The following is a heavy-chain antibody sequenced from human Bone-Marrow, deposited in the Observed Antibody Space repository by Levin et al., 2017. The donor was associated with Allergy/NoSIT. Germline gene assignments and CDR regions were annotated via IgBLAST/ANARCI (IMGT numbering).Heavy chain of an antibody. J-gene: IGHJ6*01. D-gene: IGHD2-2*01. V-gene: IGHV1-18*01. Sequence: GGSLRLSCKTSGYTFSNFGITWVRQASGQGPEWVGWIGGHNGYTKYAQKFQGRVTLTTDPSTSTAYMELRSLRSDDTGIYYCARNGTGGPHYDHQPLDVGGQGSTVPVSS. CDR1: GYTFSNFG. CDR2: IGGHNGYT. CDR3: ARNGTGGPHYDHQPLDV.